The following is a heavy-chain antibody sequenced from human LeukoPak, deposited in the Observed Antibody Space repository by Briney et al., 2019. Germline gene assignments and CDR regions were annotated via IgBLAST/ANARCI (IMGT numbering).Heavy chain of an antibody. D-gene: IGHD5-18*01. V-gene: IGHV1-24*01. Sequence: PSVKVSCTVSGSSLTELSLYWVRQAPGQGLEWMGGFDVIDGETFYAQKFQGRVTMTEDSSADTAYMELRSLTSDDTALYYCAAGRPYSLLDYWGQGTLVTVSS. CDR3: AAGRPYSLLDY. CDR2: FDVIDGET. CDR1: GSSLTELS. J-gene: IGHJ4*02.